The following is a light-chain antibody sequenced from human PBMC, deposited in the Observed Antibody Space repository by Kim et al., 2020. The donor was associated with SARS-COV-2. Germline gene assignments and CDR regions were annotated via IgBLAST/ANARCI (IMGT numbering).Light chain of an antibody. CDR1: QSISSY. CDR2: AAS. J-gene: IGKJ2*01. V-gene: IGKV1-39*01. Sequence: SAAVGDMYTITCRASQSISSYLNWYQQKPGKAPKLLIYAASSLQSGVPSRFSGSGSGTDFTLTISSLQPEDFATYYCQQSYSTPYTFGQGTKLEI. CDR3: QQSYSTPYT.